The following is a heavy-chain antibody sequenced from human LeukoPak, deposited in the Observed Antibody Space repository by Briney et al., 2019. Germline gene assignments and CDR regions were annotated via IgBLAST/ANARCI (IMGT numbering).Heavy chain of an antibody. CDR2: IDPSDSYT. J-gene: IGHJ5*02. CDR1: GYSFINYW. Sequence: GESLRISCQGSGYSFINYWISWVRQMPGKGLEWMGRIDPSDSYTKYSPSFQGHVTISVDKSISTAYLQWSSLKASDTAMYYCARGSIPLNWFDPWGQGTLVTVSS. D-gene: IGHD2-2*01. CDR3: ARGSIPLNWFDP. V-gene: IGHV5-10-1*01.